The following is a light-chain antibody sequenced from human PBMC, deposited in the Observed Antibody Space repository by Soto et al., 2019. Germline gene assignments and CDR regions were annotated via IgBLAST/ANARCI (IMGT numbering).Light chain of an antibody. Sequence: EIVLTQSPATLSLSPGESATLSCRASQSVSSYLGWYQQKPGQAPRLLISDVSKRATGIPARFSGSGSGTDFTLTISSLEAEDFAVYYCQHRVNGPTFGGGTKVEIK. CDR1: QSVSSY. CDR2: DVS. CDR3: QHRVNGPT. J-gene: IGKJ4*01. V-gene: IGKV3-11*01.